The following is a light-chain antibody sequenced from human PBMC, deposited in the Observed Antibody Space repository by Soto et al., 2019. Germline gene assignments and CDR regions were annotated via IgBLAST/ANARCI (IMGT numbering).Light chain of an antibody. Sequence: QSALTQPRSVSGSPGQSVTISCTGTSSDVGGYNYVSWYQQHPGKAPKLMIYDVSKQPSGVPDRFSVSKSGNTASLTISGLQAEDEADYYCCSYAGSRYVFGTGTK. CDR1: SSDVGGYNY. V-gene: IGLV2-11*01. CDR2: DVS. CDR3: CSYAGSRYV. J-gene: IGLJ1*01.